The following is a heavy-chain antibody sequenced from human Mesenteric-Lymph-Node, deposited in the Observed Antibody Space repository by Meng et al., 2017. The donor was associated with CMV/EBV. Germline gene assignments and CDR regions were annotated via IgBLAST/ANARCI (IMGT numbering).Heavy chain of an antibody. CDR1: GGSISSSSYD. V-gene: IGHV4-39*01. D-gene: IGHD5-18*01. CDR2: IYYSGSTY. Sequence: QLQLQESGPGLVKPSATLSLTCTVSGGSISSSSYDWGWIRQPPGKGLEWIGYIYYSGSTYYYNPSLKTRVTISVDTSKNQFSLKLSSVTAADTAVYYCARHSALLVTNFDYWGQGTLVTVSS. J-gene: IGHJ4*02. CDR3: ARHSALLVTNFDY.